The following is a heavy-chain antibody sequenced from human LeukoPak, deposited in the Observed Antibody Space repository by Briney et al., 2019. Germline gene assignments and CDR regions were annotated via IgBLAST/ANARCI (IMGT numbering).Heavy chain of an antibody. V-gene: IGHV1-2*02. D-gene: IGHD3-3*01. CDR2: INPNSGGT. J-gene: IGHJ4*02. Sequence: ASVKVSCKASGYTFTGYYMHWVRQAPGQGLEWMGWINPNSGGTNYAQKFQGRVTMTRDTSISTAYMELSRLRSDDTAVYYCARHSTIFGVVTLYDYWGQGTLVTVSS. CDR1: GYTFTGYY. CDR3: ARHSTIFGVVTLYDY.